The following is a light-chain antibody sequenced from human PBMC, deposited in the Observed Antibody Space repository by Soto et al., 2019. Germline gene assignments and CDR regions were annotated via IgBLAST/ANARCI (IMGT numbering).Light chain of an antibody. CDR3: QQYSDSSPT. CDR2: GAS. V-gene: IGKV1-5*01. J-gene: IGKJ2*01. Sequence: DIQMTQSPSTLSASVGDRVTITCRASQSVSIWLAWYQQKPGGAPKLLIYGASSLESGVPSKFSGSGSVTESTLTIDSLQPDDFATYYCQQYSDSSPTFGQGTKLEIK. CDR1: QSVSIW.